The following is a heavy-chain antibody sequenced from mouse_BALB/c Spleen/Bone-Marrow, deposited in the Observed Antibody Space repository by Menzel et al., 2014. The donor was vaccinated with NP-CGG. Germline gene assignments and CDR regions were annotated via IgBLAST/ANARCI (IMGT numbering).Heavy chain of an antibody. CDR3: ARPYRYYFDY. V-gene: IGHV5-6-3*01. Sequence: EVMLVESGGGLVQPGGSLKLSCAASGFTFSSYGMSWVRQTPDKRLELVATINSNGGSTYYPDSVKGRFTISGDNAKNTLYLQMSSLKSEDTAMYYCARPYRYYFDYWGQGTTLTVSS. CDR1: GFTFSSYG. J-gene: IGHJ2*01. CDR2: INSNGGST. D-gene: IGHD2-14*01.